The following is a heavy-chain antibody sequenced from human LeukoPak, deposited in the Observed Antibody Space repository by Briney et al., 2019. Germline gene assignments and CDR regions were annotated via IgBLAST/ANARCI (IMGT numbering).Heavy chain of an antibody. Sequence: PGRSLRLSCAASGFTFSSYGMRWVRQAPGKGLEWVAVIWYDGSNKYYADSVKGRFTISRDNSKNTLYLQMNSLRAEDTAVYSCARDPYSSGRGYYGMDVWGKGTTVTVSS. CDR3: ARDPYSSGRGYYGMDV. J-gene: IGHJ6*04. D-gene: IGHD6-25*01. CDR2: IWYDGSNK. CDR1: GFTFSSYG. V-gene: IGHV3-33*01.